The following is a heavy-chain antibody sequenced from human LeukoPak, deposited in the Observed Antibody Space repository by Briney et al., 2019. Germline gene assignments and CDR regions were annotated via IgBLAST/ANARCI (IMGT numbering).Heavy chain of an antibody. D-gene: IGHD2-21*02. CDR3: ARGRGDFIIFDY. Sequence: SETLSLTCTVSGASISSYYWSWIRQPPGKGLEWIGYILYYGSTNYNPSLKSRVTISVDTSKNQFSLKLKSVTAADTAVYYCARGRGDFIIFDYWGQGTLVTVSS. CDR2: ILYYGST. CDR1: GASISSYY. J-gene: IGHJ4*02. V-gene: IGHV4-59*01.